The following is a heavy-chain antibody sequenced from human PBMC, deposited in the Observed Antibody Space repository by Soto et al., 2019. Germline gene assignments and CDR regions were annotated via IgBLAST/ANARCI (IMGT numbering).Heavy chain of an antibody. V-gene: IGHV4-59*01. CDR1: GGSISSYY. CDR2: ISYSGTT. D-gene: IGHD6-13*01. CDR3: ARDLAAAGTANY. Sequence: SETLSLTCAVSGGSISSYYWSWIRQPPGKGLEWIGHISYSGTTNYNPSLQSRVTMSLDTSKNHFSLRLSSVTAADTAVYYCARDLAAAGTANYWGQGTLVTVSS. J-gene: IGHJ4*02.